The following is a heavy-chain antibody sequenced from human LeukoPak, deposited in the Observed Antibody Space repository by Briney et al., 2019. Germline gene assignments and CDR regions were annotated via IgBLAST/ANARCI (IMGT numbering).Heavy chain of an antibody. V-gene: IGHV3-30*02. CDR2: LRYDGSNK. Sequence: GGSLRLSCAASGFTFDDYGMSWVRQAPGKGLEWVAFLRYDGSNKYYADSVKGRFTISRDNSKNTLYLQMNSLRPEDTAVYYCAKDPYNYDSSGYSPYYFDYWGQGTLVTVTS. D-gene: IGHD3-22*01. CDR3: AKDPYNYDSSGYSPYYFDY. J-gene: IGHJ4*02. CDR1: GFTFDDYG.